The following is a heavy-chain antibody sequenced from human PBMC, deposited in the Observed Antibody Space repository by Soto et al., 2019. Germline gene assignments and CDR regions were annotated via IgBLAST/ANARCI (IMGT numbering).Heavy chain of an antibody. CDR3: ARDRSNSPDYFDY. V-gene: IGHV4-30-4*01. J-gene: IGHJ4*02. CDR2: IYYSGRT. Sequence: SETLSLTCTVSGGSISSDDYYWSWIRQPPGKGLEWIGYIYYSGRTDYNPSLKSRVIISIDTSKNQFSLNLNSVSAADTAVYYCARDRSNSPDYFDYWGQGTLVTVSS. D-gene: IGHD6-6*01. CDR1: GGSISSDDYY.